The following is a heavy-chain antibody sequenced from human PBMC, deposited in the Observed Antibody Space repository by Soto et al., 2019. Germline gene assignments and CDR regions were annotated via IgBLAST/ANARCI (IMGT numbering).Heavy chain of an antibody. D-gene: IGHD6-13*01. CDR1: GFTFSSYW. CDR2: IKQDGSEK. J-gene: IGHJ4*02. Sequence: GGSLRLSCAASGFTFSSYWMSWVRQAPGKGLEWVANIKQDGSEKYYVDSVKGRFTISRDNAKNSLYLQRNSLRAEATAVYYCARDPPYSSFGYWGQGTLVTVSS. CDR3: ARDPPYSSFGY. V-gene: IGHV3-7*03.